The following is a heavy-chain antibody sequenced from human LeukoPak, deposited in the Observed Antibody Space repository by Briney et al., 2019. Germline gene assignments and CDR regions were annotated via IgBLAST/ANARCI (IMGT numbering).Heavy chain of an antibody. J-gene: IGHJ4*02. V-gene: IGHV3-23*01. D-gene: IGHD1-26*01. CDR1: GFTFSSYA. Sequence: GGSLRLSCAASGFTFSSYAMSWVRQAPGKGLEWVSGISGSGGGTYYADSVKGRFAISRDNSKNTLSLQMNSLRAEDTAVYYCAKDLFHSGSYYGQDYWGQGTLVTAS. CDR3: AKDLFHSGSYYGQDY. CDR2: ISGSGGGT.